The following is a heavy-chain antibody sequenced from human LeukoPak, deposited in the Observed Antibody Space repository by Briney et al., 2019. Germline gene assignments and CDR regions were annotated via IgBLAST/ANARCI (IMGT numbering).Heavy chain of an antibody. V-gene: IGHV4-59*01. CDR3: ARTWSGGSSWRTFDY. J-gene: IGHJ4*02. CDR2: IYYSGST. CDR1: GGSISSYY. Sequence: PSETLSLTYTVSGGSISSYYWSWIRQPPGKGLEWIGYIYYSGSTNYNPSLKSRVTISVDTSKNQFSLKLSSVTAADTAVYYCARTWSGGSSWRTFDYWGQGTLVTVSS. D-gene: IGHD6-13*01.